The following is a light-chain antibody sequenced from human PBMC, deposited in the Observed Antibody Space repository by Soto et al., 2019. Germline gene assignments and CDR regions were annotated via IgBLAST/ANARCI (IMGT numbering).Light chain of an antibody. V-gene: IGKV3-11*01. CDR3: QQRSNWPKK. CDR1: QSVSSY. J-gene: IGKJ1*01. Sequence: VLTQGRARLFLTARESVAQGKRASQSVSSYLAWYQQKPGQAPRLLIYDASNRATGIPARFSDSGAGTDWPLCSSTLETKDVAFCYWQQRSNWPKKLGQGTKVDIK. CDR2: DAS.